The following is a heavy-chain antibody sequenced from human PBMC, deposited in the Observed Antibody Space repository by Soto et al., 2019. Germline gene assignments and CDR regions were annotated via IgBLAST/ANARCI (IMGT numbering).Heavy chain of an antibody. J-gene: IGHJ1*01. V-gene: IGHV1-18*04. CDR2: ISAYNGNT. CDR1: GYTFTSYG. D-gene: IGHD3-9*01. CDR3: ARDREDYYDSLTGYRLSPQYFQH. Sequence: VSVKVSCKASGYTFTSYGISWVRQAPGQGLEWMGWISAYNGNTNYAQKLQGRVTMTTDTSTSTAYMELRSLRSDDTAVYYCARDREDYYDSLTGYRLSPQYFQHWGQGTLVTVSS.